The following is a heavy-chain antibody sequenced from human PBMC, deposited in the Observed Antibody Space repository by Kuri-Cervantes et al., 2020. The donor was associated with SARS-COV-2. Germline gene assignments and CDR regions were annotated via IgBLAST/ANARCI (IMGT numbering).Heavy chain of an antibody. V-gene: IGHV4-59*01. Sequence: ESLKISCTVSNGSISNYYWSWIRQPPGKALEWIGYVYYSGSTNYNPSLKSRVTISVDTSKNQFSLKLSSVTAADTAVYYCARDSEVWSGSFDIWGQGTMVTVSS. CDR2: VYYSGST. J-gene: IGHJ3*02. D-gene: IGHD3-3*01. CDR1: NGSISNYY. CDR3: ARDSEVWSGSFDI.